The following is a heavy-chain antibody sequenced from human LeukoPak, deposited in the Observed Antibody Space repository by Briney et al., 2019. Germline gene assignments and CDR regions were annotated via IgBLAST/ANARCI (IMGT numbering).Heavy chain of an antibody. CDR3: ARGPYYYDSSGYSPFDY. Sequence: GGSLILSCAASGFTVSSTYMSWVRQAPGEELEWVSVIYSGGSTYYADSVKCRFTISRHNSKNTLYLQMNSLSAQPTVVYYCARGPYYYDSSGYSPFDYRGQGTLVNVSS. CDR2: IYSGGST. V-gene: IGHV3-53*04. D-gene: IGHD3-22*01. CDR1: GFTVSSTY. J-gene: IGHJ4*01.